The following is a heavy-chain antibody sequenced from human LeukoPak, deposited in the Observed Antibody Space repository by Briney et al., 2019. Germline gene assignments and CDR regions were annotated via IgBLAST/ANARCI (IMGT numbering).Heavy chain of an antibody. Sequence: PSETLSLTCAVCGGSFSGYYWSWIRQPPGKGLEWIGEINHSGSTNYNPSLKSRVTISVDTSKNQFSLKLSSVTAADTAVYYCARGVRYSSSWSHQHYGMDVWGQGTTVTVSS. CDR1: GGSFSGYY. D-gene: IGHD6-13*01. V-gene: IGHV4-34*01. CDR3: ARGVRYSSSWSHQHYGMDV. CDR2: INHSGST. J-gene: IGHJ6*02.